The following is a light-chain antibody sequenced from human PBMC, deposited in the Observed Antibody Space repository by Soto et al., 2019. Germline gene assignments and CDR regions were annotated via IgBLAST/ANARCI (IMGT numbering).Light chain of an antibody. V-gene: IGKV3-15*01. CDR2: GAS. CDR1: QTVNNN. CDR3: QQYNNWPLT. Sequence: EIVMTQSPATLSVSPGERATLSCRASQTVNNNLAWDQQKPGQAPRLLIYGASARATGIPARFSGSGSGTKFTLTISRLQSEDFAVYYCQQYNNWPLTFGGGTKVEIK. J-gene: IGKJ4*01.